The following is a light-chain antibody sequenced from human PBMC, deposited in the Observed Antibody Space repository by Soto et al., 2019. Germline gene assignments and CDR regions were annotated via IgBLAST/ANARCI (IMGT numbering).Light chain of an antibody. CDR1: QDISNY. Sequence: IQMTHAPSTLSAYVGAKVTNTXXASQDISNYLNWYQQKPGKAPKLLIYDASSLESGVPSRFSGSGSGTEFPLTISSLQPDDFATYYCQQYNRYSITFAQRTRLAI. CDR3: QQYNRYSIT. CDR2: DAS. J-gene: IGKJ5*01. V-gene: IGKV1-5*01.